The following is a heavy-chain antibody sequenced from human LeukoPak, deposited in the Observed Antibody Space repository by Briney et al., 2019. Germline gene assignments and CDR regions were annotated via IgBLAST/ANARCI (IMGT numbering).Heavy chain of an antibody. D-gene: IGHD3-22*01. CDR3: ARDRGYYDSSGYYS. CDR1: GGSISSSYY. Sequence: SETLSLTCTVSGGSISSSYYWGWIRQPPGKGLEWIGSIYYSGSTYYNPSLKSRVTISVDTSKNQFSLKLSSVTAADTAVYYCARDRGYYDSSGYYSWGQGTLVTVSS. V-gene: IGHV4-39*02. CDR2: IYYSGST. J-gene: IGHJ5*02.